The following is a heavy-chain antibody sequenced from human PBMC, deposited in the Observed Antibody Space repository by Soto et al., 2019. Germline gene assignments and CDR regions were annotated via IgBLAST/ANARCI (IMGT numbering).Heavy chain of an antibody. CDR3: ASNYDILTGYYNPGVDYYYYGMDV. CDR2: INPSGGST. D-gene: IGHD3-9*01. V-gene: IGHV1-46*01. CDR1: GYTFTSYD. Sequence: ASVKVSCKTSGYTFTSYDIHWVRQAPGQGLEWMGIINPSGGSTSYAQKFQGRVTMTRDTSTSTVYMELSSLRSEDTAVYYCASNYDILTGYYNPGVDYYYYGMDVWGQGTTVTVSS. J-gene: IGHJ6*02.